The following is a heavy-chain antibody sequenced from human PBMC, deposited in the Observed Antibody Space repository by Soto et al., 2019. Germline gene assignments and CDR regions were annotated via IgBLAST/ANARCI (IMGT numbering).Heavy chain of an antibody. V-gene: IGHV4-31*03. CDR2: IYYSGST. J-gene: IGHJ6*03. D-gene: IGHD3-3*01. CDR1: GGSISSGGYY. CDR3: ARNFFGVVPPTGYYYYYMDV. Sequence: SETLSLTCTVSGGSISSGGYYWSWIRQHPGKGLEWIGYIYYSGSTYYNPSLKSRVTISVDTSKNQFSLKLSSVTAADTAVYYCARNFFGVVPPTGYYYYYMDVWGKGTTVTVSS.